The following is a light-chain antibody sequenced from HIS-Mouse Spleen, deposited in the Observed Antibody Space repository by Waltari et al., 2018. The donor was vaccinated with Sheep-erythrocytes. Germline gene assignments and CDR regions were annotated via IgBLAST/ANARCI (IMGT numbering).Light chain of an antibody. Sequence: SYELTQPPSVSVSPGQTASITCSGDKLGDKYACWYHQKPGQSPVLVIYQDSKQPSGIPERFSGSNSGNTATLTISGTQAMDEADYYCQAWDSSTVVFGGGTKLTVL. CDR1: KLGDKY. J-gene: IGLJ2*01. CDR3: QAWDSSTVV. V-gene: IGLV3-1*01. CDR2: QDS.